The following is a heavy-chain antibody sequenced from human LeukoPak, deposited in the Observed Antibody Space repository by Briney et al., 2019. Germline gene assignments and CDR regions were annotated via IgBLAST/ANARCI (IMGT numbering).Heavy chain of an antibody. CDR1: GFTLTNYR. V-gene: IGHV3-21*01. CDR2: ISSTSGYI. CDR3: ARENVDYAEAFDI. J-gene: IGHJ3*02. D-gene: IGHD4-17*01. Sequence: GGSLRLSCAASGFTLTNYRLTWVRQAPGKGLEWVSSISSTSGYIFYADSVQGRFTISRDNAKSSLYLQMNSLRAEDTAVYYCARENVDYAEAFDIWGQGTMVTVSS.